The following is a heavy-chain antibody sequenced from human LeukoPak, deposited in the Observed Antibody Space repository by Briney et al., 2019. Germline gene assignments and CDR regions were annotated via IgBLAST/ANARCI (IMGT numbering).Heavy chain of an antibody. CDR1: GFTFSSYG. D-gene: IGHD3-22*01. Sequence: PGRSLRLSCTASGFTFSSYGMHWVRQAPGKGLEWVAMTSFDGTYKNYADSVKGRFTISRDNSKNRLYLQMHSLRAEDTAVYYCAKEFSGYLASFEYWGQGALVTVSS. V-gene: IGHV3-30*18. CDR2: TSFDGTYK. J-gene: IGHJ4*02. CDR3: AKEFSGYLASFEY.